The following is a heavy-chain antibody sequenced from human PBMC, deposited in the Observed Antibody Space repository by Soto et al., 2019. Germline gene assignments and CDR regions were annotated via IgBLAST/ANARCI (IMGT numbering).Heavy chain of an antibody. V-gene: IGHV4-30-4*01. D-gene: IGHD1-26*01. CDR2: IHNSVST. CDR1: GGSISSGDYY. CDR3: ARSRYSGSYFFDY. J-gene: IGHJ4*02. Sequence: SETLSLTCTVSGGSISSGDYYWSWIRQPPGKGLEWIAYIHNSVSTHYNPSLKSRVTISVDTSKNQFSLKLSSVTAEDTAVYYCARSRYSGSYFFDYWGQGILVTVSS.